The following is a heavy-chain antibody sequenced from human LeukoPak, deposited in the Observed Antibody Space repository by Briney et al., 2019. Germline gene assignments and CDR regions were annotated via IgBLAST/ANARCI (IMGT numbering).Heavy chain of an antibody. Sequence: GGSLRLSCAASGFTFSTYGMHWVRQAPVKGLEWVAVISYDGRNKYYADSVKGRFTISTDNSKNTLYLQMNSLRAEDTAAYYCAKATPPRDGSNPDYWGQGTLVTVSS. D-gene: IGHD5-24*01. CDR3: AKATPPRDGSNPDY. CDR2: ISYDGRNK. J-gene: IGHJ4*02. CDR1: GFTFSTYG. V-gene: IGHV3-30*18.